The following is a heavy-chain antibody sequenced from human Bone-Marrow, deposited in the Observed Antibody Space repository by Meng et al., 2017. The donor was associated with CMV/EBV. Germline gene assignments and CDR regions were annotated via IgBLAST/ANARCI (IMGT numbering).Heavy chain of an antibody. Sequence: ETLSLTCAASGFTFSSYSMNWVRQAPGKGLEWVSSISSSSSYIYYTDSVKGRFTISRDNAKNSLNLQMNSLRAEDTAVYYCAIGFPTQWLVLDYWGQGTLVTVSS. CDR3: AIGFPTQWLVLDY. CDR2: ISSSSSYI. V-gene: IGHV3-21*01. D-gene: IGHD6-19*01. CDR1: GFTFSSYS. J-gene: IGHJ4*02.